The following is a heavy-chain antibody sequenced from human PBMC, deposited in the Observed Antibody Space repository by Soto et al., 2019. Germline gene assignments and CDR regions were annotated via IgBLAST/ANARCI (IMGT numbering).Heavy chain of an antibody. CDR1: GFTFSSYA. V-gene: IGHV3-23*01. D-gene: IGHD3-10*01. CDR3: AKDLPVAEYYYGSGSYYNKGQPLDY. J-gene: IGHJ4*02. CDR2: ISGSGGST. Sequence: PGGSLRLSCAASGFTFSSYAMSWVRQAPGKGLEWVSAISGSGGSTYYADSVKGRFTISRDNSKNTLYLQMNSLRAEDTAVYYCAKDLPVAEYYYGSGSYYNKGQPLDYWGQGTLVTVSS.